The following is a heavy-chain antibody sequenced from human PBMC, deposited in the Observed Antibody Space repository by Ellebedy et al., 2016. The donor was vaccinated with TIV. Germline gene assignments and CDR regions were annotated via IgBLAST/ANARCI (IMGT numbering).Heavy chain of an antibody. CDR2: INPSVGST. D-gene: IGHD6-19*01. V-gene: IGHV1-46*04. Sequence: AASVKVSCKASGCTFTSYFMHWVRQAPGQGLEWMGIINPSVGSTTYAQKLQGRVTMTRDTSTSTVYMELSSLRSEDTAVYYCARARSSGWLHTPDYWGQGTLVTVSS. CDR1: GCTFTSYF. CDR3: ARARSSGWLHTPDY. J-gene: IGHJ4*02.